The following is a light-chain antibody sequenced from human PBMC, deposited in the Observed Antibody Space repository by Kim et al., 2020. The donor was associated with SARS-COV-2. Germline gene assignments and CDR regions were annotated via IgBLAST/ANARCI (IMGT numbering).Light chain of an antibody. CDR1: SSDVGGYDY. CDR3: SSYSSTSTVL. J-gene: IGLJ2*01. V-gene: IGLV2-14*03. CDR2: DVT. Sequence: QAVTISCPGTSSDVGGYDYVSWYQQHPGKAPKLMIYDVTNRPSGVSNRFSGSKSGNTASLTISGLQAEDEADYYCSSYSSTSTVLFGGGTQLTVL.